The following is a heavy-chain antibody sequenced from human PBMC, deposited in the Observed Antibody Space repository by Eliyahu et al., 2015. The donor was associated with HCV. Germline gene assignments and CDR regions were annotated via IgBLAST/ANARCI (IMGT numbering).Heavy chain of an antibody. CDR3: ARDSSPQY. J-gene: IGHJ4*02. Sequence: EVQLVESGGGLVQPXGSLRLSCXASGFTVSTNYLTWVRQAPGKGLEWXSVIYNDGGTYYAXXVKGRFTISRDNSKNTLYLQMDSLRAEDTAVYYCARDSSPQYWGQGTLVTVSS. CDR2: IYNDGGT. V-gene: IGHV3-66*01. CDR1: GFTVSTNY.